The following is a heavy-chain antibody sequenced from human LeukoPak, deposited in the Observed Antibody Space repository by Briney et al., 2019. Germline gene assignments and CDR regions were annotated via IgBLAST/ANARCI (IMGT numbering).Heavy chain of an antibody. CDR1: GFTFSSYW. D-gene: IGHD6-13*01. J-gene: IGHJ4*02. CDR3: ARDTTAAGLYYFDY. CDR2: INWNGGST. V-gene: IGHV3-20*04. Sequence: AGGSLRLSCAASGFTFSSYWMSWVRQAPGKGLEWVSGINWNGGSTGYADSVKGRFTISRDNAKNSLYLQMNSLRAEDTALYYCARDTTAAGLYYFDYWGQGTLVTVSS.